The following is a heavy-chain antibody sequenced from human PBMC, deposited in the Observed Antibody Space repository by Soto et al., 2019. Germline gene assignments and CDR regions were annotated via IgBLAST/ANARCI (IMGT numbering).Heavy chain of an antibody. Sequence: GALRLSCGASAFIFSKYSINWVRQAQGKGLEWLSYISSNSVTIYYADSVRGRFTIFRDNAKNSLYLQMNSLRDEDTAVYYCAREDSLRTRSFDYCGQRALVTVSS. V-gene: IGHV3-48*02. J-gene: IGHJ4*02. CDR2: ISSNSVTI. D-gene: IGHD1-7*01. CDR3: AREDSLRTRSFDY. CDR1: AFIFSKYS.